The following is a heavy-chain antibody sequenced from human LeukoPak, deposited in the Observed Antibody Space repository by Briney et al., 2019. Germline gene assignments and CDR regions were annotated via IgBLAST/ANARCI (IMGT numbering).Heavy chain of an antibody. D-gene: IGHD6-19*01. J-gene: IGHJ4*02. Sequence: GGSLRLSCAASGFTFDDYAMHWVRQAPGKGLEWVSGISWNSGSIGYADSVKGRFTISRDNAKNSLYLQMNSLRAEDMALYYCAKGGEDSSGWYGDFDYWGQGTLVTVSS. CDR1: GFTFDDYA. CDR3: AKGGEDSSGWYGDFDY. V-gene: IGHV3-9*03. CDR2: ISWNSGSI.